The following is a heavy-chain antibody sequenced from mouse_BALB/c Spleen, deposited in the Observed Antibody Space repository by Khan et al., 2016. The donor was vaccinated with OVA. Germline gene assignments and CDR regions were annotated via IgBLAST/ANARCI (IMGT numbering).Heavy chain of an antibody. D-gene: IGHD1-1*01. CDR1: GYTFINYW. J-gene: IGHJ2*01. CDR2: INPSTGYT. V-gene: IGHV1-4*01. CDR3: ARRGLRWDFDY. Sequence: VQLQQSGAELVRPGTSVKMSCKASGYTFINYWILWIKQRPGQGLEWIGYINPSTGYTEYNQNFKDKATLTADISSSTAYMQLSSLTSEDSAVYYCARRGLRWDFDYWGQGTTLTVSS.